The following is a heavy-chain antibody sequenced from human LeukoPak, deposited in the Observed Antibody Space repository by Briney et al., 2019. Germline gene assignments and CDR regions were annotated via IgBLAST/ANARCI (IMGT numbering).Heavy chain of an antibody. V-gene: IGHV4-59*01. D-gene: IGHD3-22*01. J-gene: IGHJ6*03. CDR3: ARARYYYDSSGYPNYYMDV. Sequence: SETLSLTCTVSGGSISSYYWSWIRQPPGKGLEWIGYIYYSGSTNYNPSLKSRVTISVDTSKNQFSLKLSSVTAADTAVYYCARARYYYDSSGYPNYYMDVWGKGTTVTISS. CDR1: GGSISSYY. CDR2: IYYSGST.